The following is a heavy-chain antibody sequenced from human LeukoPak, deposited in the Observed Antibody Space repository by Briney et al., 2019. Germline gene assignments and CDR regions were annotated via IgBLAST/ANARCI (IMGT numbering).Heavy chain of an antibody. CDR1: GFTFSSYA. D-gene: IGHD1-26*01. J-gene: IGHJ4*02. V-gene: IGHV3-23*01. CDR3: ATDSESYYPHDYFDY. Sequence: GGSLRLSCAASGFTFSSYAMSWVRQAPGKGLEWVSAISGSGGSTYYADSVKGRFTISRDNSKNTLYLQMNSLRAEDTAVYYCATDSESYYPHDYFDYWGQGTLVTVSS. CDR2: ISGSGGST.